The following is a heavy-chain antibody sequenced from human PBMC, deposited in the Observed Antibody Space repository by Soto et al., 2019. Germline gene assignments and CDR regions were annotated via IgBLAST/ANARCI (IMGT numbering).Heavy chain of an antibody. V-gene: IGHV3-7*01. CDR1: GFNFNSHW. CDR2: IKGDGGET. J-gene: IGHJ4*02. Sequence: EVQLVESGGGLVQPGGSLRLSCAASGFNFNSHWMRWVRQAPGKGLEWVANIKGDGGETFDVDSVKGRFTISRDNAKNSLYLQMNSLRAEDTAVYYCARDSNWASDFWGQGTLVIVAS. CDR3: ARDSNWASDF. D-gene: IGHD3-16*01.